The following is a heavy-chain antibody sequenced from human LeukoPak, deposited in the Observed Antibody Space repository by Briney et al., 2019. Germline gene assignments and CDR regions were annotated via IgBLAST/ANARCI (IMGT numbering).Heavy chain of an antibody. CDR2: IKKTGSET. Sequence: GGSLRLSCAASGFTFSHFWMSWVRQAPGKGLEWVAYIKKTGSETYYVDSVKGRFTITRDNTRNSLFLQMYSLRAEDTAVYFCAREDGYCSGGNCYSYFNSWGQGTLVTVSS. CDR3: AREDGYCSGGNCYSYFNS. D-gene: IGHD2-15*01. CDR1: GFTFSHFW. V-gene: IGHV3-7*01. J-gene: IGHJ4*02.